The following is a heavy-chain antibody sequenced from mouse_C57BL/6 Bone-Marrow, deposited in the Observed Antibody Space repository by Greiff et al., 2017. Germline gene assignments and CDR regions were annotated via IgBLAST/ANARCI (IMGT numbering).Heavy chain of an antibody. CDR2: IYPRSGNT. CDR1: GYTFTSYG. D-gene: IGHD2-4*01. CDR3: ARGGITTPFDV. V-gene: IGHV1-81*01. J-gene: IGHJ1*03. Sequence: QVQLQQSGAELARPGASVKLSCKASGYTFTSYGISWVKQRTGQGLEWIGEIYPRSGNTYYNEKFKGKATLTVDKSSSTAYMELRSLTSEDSAVYFCARGGITTPFDVWGTGTTVTVSS.